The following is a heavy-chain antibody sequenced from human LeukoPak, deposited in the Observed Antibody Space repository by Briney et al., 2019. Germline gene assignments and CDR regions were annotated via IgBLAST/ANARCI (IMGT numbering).Heavy chain of an antibody. J-gene: IGHJ4*02. CDR1: GFTFSDYA. V-gene: IGHV3-23*01. Sequence: HPGGSLRLSCVASGFTFSDYAMSWVRQAPGKGLEWVSGISDSGRSSYYTDSVKGRCTISRDNSKNTVSLQINNLRTEDTAVYFCARHDSFIPFWGQGTLVTVTS. CDR2: ISDSGRSS. D-gene: IGHD3-16*02. CDR3: ARHDSFIPF.